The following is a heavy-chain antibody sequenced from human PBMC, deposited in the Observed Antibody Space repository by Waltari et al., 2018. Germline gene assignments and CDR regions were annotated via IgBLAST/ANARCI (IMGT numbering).Heavy chain of an antibody. Sequence: QVQLQESGPGRVKPSETLSLTCNVSGSSISSGYYWGWSRQPPGKGLEWIAGIHHSGSTYYNLSLKSRVTVSVDTSKKEFSLQLSSVTAADTAVYYCARDYGDYISSDAFDIWGQGTMVTVSS. CDR1: GSSISSGYY. CDR2: IHHSGST. J-gene: IGHJ3*02. V-gene: IGHV4-38-2*02. CDR3: ARDYGDYISSDAFDI. D-gene: IGHD4-17*01.